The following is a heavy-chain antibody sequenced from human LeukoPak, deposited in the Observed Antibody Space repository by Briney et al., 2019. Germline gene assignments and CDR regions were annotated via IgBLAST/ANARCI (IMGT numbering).Heavy chain of an antibody. CDR1: GGSFSGYY. CDR2: INHSGST. CDR3: ARLYYDY. J-gene: IGHJ4*02. Sequence: SETLSLTCAVYGGSFSGYYWSWIRQPRGKGLEWIGEINHSGSTNYNPSLKSRVTISVDTSKNQFSLKLSSVTAADTAVYYCARLYYDYWGQGTLVTVSS. V-gene: IGHV4-34*01.